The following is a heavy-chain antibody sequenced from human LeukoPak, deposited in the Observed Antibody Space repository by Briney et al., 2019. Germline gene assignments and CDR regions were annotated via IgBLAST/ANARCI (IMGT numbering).Heavy chain of an antibody. D-gene: IGHD1-26*01. V-gene: IGHV1-69*13. CDR3: AGASSKWELSF. J-gene: IGHJ4*02. CDR2: YIPTFGTA. CDR1: GGTFSRYA. Sequence: SVKVSCKASGGTFSRYAISWVRQAPGQGLEWMGGYIPTFGTANYAQNFQNRVTITADESTSTFSMEVSSLRPEDTAVYFCAGASSKWELSFWGQGTLVTVSS.